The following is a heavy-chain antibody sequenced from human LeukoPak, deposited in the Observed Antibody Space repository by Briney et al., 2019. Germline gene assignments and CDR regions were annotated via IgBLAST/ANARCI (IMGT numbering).Heavy chain of an antibody. CDR3: ANEGVGATYLDY. Sequence: AVISYDGSNKYYADSVKGRFTISRDNSKNTLYLQMNSLRAEDTAVYYCANEGVGATYLDYWGQGTLVTVSS. D-gene: IGHD1-26*01. V-gene: IGHV3-30*18. J-gene: IGHJ4*02. CDR2: ISYDGSNK.